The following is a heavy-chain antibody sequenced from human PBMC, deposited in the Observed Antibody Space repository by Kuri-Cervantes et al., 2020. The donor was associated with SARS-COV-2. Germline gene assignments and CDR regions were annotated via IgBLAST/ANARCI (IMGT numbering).Heavy chain of an antibody. J-gene: IGHJ3*02. CDR3: ARGRRLPRLGIPGGAFDI. Sequence: GSLRLSCAVSGYSISSGYYWGWIRQPPGKGLEWIGSIYHSGSTYYNPSLKSRVTISVDTSKNQFSLKLSSVTAADTAVYYCARGRRLPRLGIPGGAFDIWGQGTMVTVSS. V-gene: IGHV4-38-2*01. D-gene: IGHD7-27*01. CDR2: IYHSGST. CDR1: GYSISSGYY.